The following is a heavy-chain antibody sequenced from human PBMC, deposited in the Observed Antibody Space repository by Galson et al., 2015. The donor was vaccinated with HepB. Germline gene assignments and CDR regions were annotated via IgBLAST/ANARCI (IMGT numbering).Heavy chain of an antibody. CDR1: GYTFTHYA. CDR2: INGGNGNT. J-gene: IGHJ4*02. V-gene: IGHV1-3*01. CDR3: TRVGATSGWPYYFDY. Sequence: SVKVSCKASGYTFTHYAVHWVRQAPGQRLEWMGWINGGNGNTKSSQKFQGRVTITRDISASTVYMELSSLTSEDTAAYYCTRVGATSGWPYYFDYWGQGTLVTVSS. D-gene: IGHD6-19*01.